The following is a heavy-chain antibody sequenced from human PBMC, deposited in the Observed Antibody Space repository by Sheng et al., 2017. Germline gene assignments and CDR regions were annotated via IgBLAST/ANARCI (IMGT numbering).Heavy chain of an antibody. V-gene: IGHV3-30*18. Sequence: QVQLVESGGGVVQPGRSLRLSCAASGFSFSTYGMHWVRQAPGKGLEWVAVISYDGSNKYYADSVKGRFTISRDNSKNTLYLQMNSLRAEDTAVYYCAKDSSYGSGSYYNLFDYWGQGTLVTVSS. CDR3: AKDSSYGSGSYYNLFDY. D-gene: IGHD3-10*01. CDR2: ISYDGSNK. J-gene: IGHJ4*02. CDR1: GFSFSTYG.